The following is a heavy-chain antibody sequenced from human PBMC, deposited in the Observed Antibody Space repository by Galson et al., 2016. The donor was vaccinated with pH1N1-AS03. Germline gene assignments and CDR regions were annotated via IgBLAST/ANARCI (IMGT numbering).Heavy chain of an antibody. V-gene: IGHV1-18*01. CDR1: GYTFNNYA. CDR3: AREPNIVETSGVDY. D-gene: IGHD2/OR15-2a*01. Sequence: SVKVSCKASGYTFNNYAITWLRQAPGQGLEWMGWISGYNGKTNYAQKLQGRITITTDTSTTTAYMELTNLGSDDTAMYYCAREPNIVETSGVDYWGLGTLVTVSS. J-gene: IGHJ4*02. CDR2: ISGYNGKT.